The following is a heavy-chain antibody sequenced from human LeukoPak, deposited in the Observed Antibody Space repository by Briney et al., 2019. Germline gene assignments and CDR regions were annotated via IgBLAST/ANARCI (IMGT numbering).Heavy chain of an antibody. V-gene: IGHV3-23*01. CDR2: VLGSGVPT. Sequence: GGSLRLSCAASGIIFSKYGMSWVRQAPGKGLEWVATVLGSGVPTYYADSVQGRFTISRDNSKNTLYLKMSSLRAEDTAIYYCAKDPNGDYIGTFDIWGQGTTVIVS. CDR1: GIIFSKYG. D-gene: IGHD4-17*01. CDR3: AKDPNGDYIGTFDI. J-gene: IGHJ3*02.